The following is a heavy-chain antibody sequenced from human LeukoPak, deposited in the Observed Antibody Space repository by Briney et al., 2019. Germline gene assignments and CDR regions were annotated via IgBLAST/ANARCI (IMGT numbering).Heavy chain of an antibody. CDR1: GFTFGDYA. CDR3: TRDHQNYYDSSGYYNR. D-gene: IGHD3-22*01. CDR2: IRSKAYGGTT. J-gene: IGHJ4*02. Sequence: GGSLRLSCTASGFTFGDYAMSWVRQAPGKGLEWVGFIRSKAYGGTTEYAASVEGRFTISRDDSKSIAYLQMNSLKTEDTAVYYCTRDHQNYYDSSGYYNRWGQGTLVTVSS. V-gene: IGHV3-49*04.